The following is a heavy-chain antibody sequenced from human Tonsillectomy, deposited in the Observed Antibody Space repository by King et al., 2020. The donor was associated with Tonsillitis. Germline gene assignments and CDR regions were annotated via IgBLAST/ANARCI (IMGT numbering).Heavy chain of an antibody. CDR1: GYTFTSYG. CDR3: ARDWGFGDSYYSYCMDV. V-gene: IGHV1-18*04. CDR2: ISGFNGNT. D-gene: IGHD3-10*01. J-gene: IGHJ6*02. Sequence: QLVQSGAEVKKPGASVKVSCKASGYTFTSYGVSWVRQAPGQGLEWMGWISGFNGNTYSVQRLQGRVTMTTDTSTSTAYMELRSLRSDDTAVYYCARDWGFGDSYYSYCMDVWGQGTTVTVSS.